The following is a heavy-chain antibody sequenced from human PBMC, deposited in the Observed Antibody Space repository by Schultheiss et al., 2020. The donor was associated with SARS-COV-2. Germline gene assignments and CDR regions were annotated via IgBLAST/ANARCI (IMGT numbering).Heavy chain of an antibody. D-gene: IGHD3-9*01. CDR1: GFTFSSYA. Sequence: GGSLRLSCSASGFTFSSYAMHWVRQAPGKGLEYVSAISSNGGSTYYADSVKGRFTISRDNSKNTLYLQMNSLSAEDTAVYYCARRTYYNISDYWGQGTLVTVSS. CDR2: ISSNGGST. V-gene: IGHV3-64*04. CDR3: ARRTYYNISDY. J-gene: IGHJ4*02.